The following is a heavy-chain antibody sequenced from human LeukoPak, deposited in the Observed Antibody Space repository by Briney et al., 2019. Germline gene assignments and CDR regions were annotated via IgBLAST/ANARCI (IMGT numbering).Heavy chain of an antibody. CDR1: GFTFSSYG. V-gene: IGHV3-33*01. CDR3: TRDFESYFDY. CDR2: IGYDGGEK. Sequence: SGGSLRLSCAASGFTFSSYGMHWVRQAPGKGLEWVAVIGYDGGEKYYADSVEGRFTISRDNSKNTLYLQMNSLRAEDTAVYYCTRDFESYFDYWGQGAQVTVSS. J-gene: IGHJ4*02. D-gene: IGHD3-9*01.